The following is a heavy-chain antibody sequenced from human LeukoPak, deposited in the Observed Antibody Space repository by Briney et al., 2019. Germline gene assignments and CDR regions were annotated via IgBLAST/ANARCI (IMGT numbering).Heavy chain of an antibody. V-gene: IGHV1-18*01. CDR1: GYTFTSYA. Sequence: GASVKVSCKASGYTFTSYAISWVRQAPGQGLEWMGWISADNGNTDYAQRFQGRVTMTTDTSTSTAYMELRSLRSDDTAVYYCARDEGAKIAFHIWGQGTMVTVSS. J-gene: IGHJ3*02. CDR2: ISADNGNT. CDR3: ARDEGAKIAFHI. D-gene: IGHD1-26*01.